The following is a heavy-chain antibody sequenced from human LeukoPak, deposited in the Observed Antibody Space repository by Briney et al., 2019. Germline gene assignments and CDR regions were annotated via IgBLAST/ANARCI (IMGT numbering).Heavy chain of an antibody. CDR1: GGTFSSYA. CDR2: IISIFGTA. Sequence: SVKVSCKASGGTFSSYAISWVRQAPGLGLGWMGGIISIFGTANYAQKFQGRVTITADESTSTAYMELSSLRSEDTAVYYCARDEDAMTDAFDIWGQGTMVTVSS. D-gene: IGHD2-2*01. CDR3: ARDEDAMTDAFDI. V-gene: IGHV1-69*01. J-gene: IGHJ3*02.